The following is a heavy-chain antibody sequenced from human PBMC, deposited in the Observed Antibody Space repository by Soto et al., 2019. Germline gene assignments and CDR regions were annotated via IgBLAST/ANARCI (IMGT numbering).Heavy chain of an antibody. CDR2: ISAYNGNT. J-gene: IGHJ6*02. V-gene: IGHV1-18*04. Sequence: ASVKVSCKASGYTFTSYGISWVRQAPGQGLEWMGWISAYNGNTNYAQKLQGRVTMTTDTSTSTAYMELRSLRSDDTAVYYCASNKLLDNYYYGMDVWAKGPRSPSP. CDR1: GYTFTSYG. D-gene: IGHD2-2*03. CDR3: ASNKLLDNYYYGMDV.